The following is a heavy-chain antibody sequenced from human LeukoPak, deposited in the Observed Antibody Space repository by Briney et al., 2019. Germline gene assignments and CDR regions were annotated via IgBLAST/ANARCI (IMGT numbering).Heavy chain of an antibody. CDR2: IIPIFGTA. J-gene: IGHJ4*02. Sequence: SVKVSCKASGGTFSSYAISWVRQAPGQGLEWMGGIIPIFGTANYAQKFQGRVTVTADESTSTAYMELSSLRSEDTAVYYCAREGRWLQLRYFDYWGQGTLVTVSS. CDR1: GGTFSSYA. V-gene: IGHV1-69*13. CDR3: AREGRWLQLRYFDY. D-gene: IGHD5-24*01.